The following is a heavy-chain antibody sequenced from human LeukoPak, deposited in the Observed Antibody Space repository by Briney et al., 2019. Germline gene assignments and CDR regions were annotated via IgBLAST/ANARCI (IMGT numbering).Heavy chain of an antibody. CDR1: GFTFSNAW. J-gene: IGHJ3*02. CDR3: TTDLAVVTGSDAFDI. Sequence: PGGSLRLSCAASGFTFSNAWMSWVRQAPGKGLEWVGRIKSKTDGGTTDYAAPVKGRFTISRDDSKNTLYLQMNSLKTEDTAVYYCTTDLAVVTGSDAFDIWGQGTMVTVSS. CDR2: IKSKTDGGTT. V-gene: IGHV3-15*01. D-gene: IGHD4-23*01.